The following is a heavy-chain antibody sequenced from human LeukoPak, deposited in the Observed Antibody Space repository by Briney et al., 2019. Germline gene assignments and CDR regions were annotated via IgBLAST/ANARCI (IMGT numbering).Heavy chain of an antibody. J-gene: IGHJ4*02. D-gene: IGHD3-10*01. CDR2: IYYSGST. Sequence: SETLSLTCTVSGGSISSSSYYWGWIRQPPGKGLEWIGSIYYSGSTYYNPSLKSRVTISVDTSKNQFSLKLSSVTAADTAVYYCAVQSAMVRGHWGQGTLVTVSS. CDR3: AVQSAMVRGH. CDR1: GGSISSSSYY. V-gene: IGHV4-39*01.